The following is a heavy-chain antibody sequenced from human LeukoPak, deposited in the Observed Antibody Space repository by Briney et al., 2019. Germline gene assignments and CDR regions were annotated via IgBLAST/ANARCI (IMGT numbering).Heavy chain of an antibody. D-gene: IGHD6-19*01. CDR1: GDSVSSNSAA. CDR3: ARGSSDWYYFDY. V-gene: IGHV6-1*01. J-gene: IGHJ4*01. Sequence: SQTLSLTCAISGDSVSSNSAAWNWIRQSPSRGLEWLGRTYYRSKWSNDYAVSVKGRITINPDTSQNQFSLQLNSLTPEDTAVYYCARGSSDWYYFDYWGQGTLVTVSS. CDR2: TYYRSKWSN.